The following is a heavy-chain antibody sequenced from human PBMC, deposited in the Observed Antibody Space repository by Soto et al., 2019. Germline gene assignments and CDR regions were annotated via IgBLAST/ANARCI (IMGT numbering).Heavy chain of an antibody. Sequence: QVQLVESGGGVVQPGRSLRLSCAASGFTFSSYAMHWVRQAPGTGLEWVAVISYDGSNKYYADSVKGRFTISRDNSKNTLYLQMNSLRAEDTAVYYCAREFRGAFDIWGQGTMVTVSS. J-gene: IGHJ3*02. CDR1: GFTFSSYA. CDR2: ISYDGSNK. V-gene: IGHV3-30-3*01. CDR3: AREFRGAFDI.